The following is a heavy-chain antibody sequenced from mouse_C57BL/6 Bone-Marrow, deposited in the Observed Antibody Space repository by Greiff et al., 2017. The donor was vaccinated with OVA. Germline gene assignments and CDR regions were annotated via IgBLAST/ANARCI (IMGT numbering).Heavy chain of an antibody. Sequence: VQLQQPGAELVRPGTSVKLSCKASGYTFTSYWMHWVKQRPGQGLEWIGVIDPSDSYTNYNQKFKGKATLTVDTSSSTAYMQLSSLTSEAAAVYYCARDYENYAMDYWGQGTSVTVSS. D-gene: IGHD2-4*01. V-gene: IGHV1-59*01. CDR1: GYTFTSYW. CDR2: IDPSDSYT. CDR3: ARDYENYAMDY. J-gene: IGHJ4*01.